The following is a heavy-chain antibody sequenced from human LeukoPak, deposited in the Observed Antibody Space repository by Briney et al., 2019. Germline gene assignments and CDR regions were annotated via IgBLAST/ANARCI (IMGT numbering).Heavy chain of an antibody. CDR3: ARVRPPTYYYSYYYMDV. CDR2: IYSSGST. CDR1: GGSINNYY. D-gene: IGHD6-6*01. V-gene: IGHV4-59*01. Sequence: PSETLSLTCTVSGGSINNYYWSWIRQPPGKGLEWIGCIYSSGSTNYNPSLKSRLTISIDTSKNQLSLKLSSVTAADTAVYYCARVRPPTYYYSYYYMDVWGKGTTVTVSS. J-gene: IGHJ6*03.